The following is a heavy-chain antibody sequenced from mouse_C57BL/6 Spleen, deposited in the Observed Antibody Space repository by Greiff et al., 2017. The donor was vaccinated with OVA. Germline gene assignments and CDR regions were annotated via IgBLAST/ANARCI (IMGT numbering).Heavy chain of an antibody. D-gene: IGHD3-3*01. CDR3: ARRGTSPFFDY. CDR2: ISSGGSYT. CDR1: GFTFSSYG. Sequence: EVHLVESGGDLVKPGGSLKLSCAASGFTFSSYGMSWVRQTPDKRLEWVATISSGGSYTYYPDSVKGRFTISRDNAKNTLYLQMSSLKSEDTAMYYCARRGTSPFFDYWGQGTTLTVSS. V-gene: IGHV5-6*01. J-gene: IGHJ2*01.